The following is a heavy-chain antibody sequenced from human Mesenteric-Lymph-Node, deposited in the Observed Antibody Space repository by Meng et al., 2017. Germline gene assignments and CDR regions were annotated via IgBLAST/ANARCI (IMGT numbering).Heavy chain of an antibody. CDR3: ARRSGSYFLSGFAD. Sequence: QVQLQDAAPGLVGASDTLALTCTVSGGSVRSGSTRWGWVRQPPVKGLEWIGFIHSSGSTNPTPYLQSRVTISLGTSKNQLSLKLSSVTATDTALYYCARRSGSYFLSGFADWGQGTLVTVSS. CDR1: GGSVRSGSTR. D-gene: IGHD1-26*01. J-gene: IGHJ4*02. V-gene: IGHV4-61*01. CDR2: IHSSGST.